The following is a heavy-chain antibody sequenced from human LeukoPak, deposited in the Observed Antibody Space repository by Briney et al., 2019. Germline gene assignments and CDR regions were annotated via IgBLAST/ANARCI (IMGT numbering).Heavy chain of an antibody. CDR1: GGSFSGYY. Sequence: SETLSLTCAVYGGSFSGYYWSWIRQPPGKGLEWIGEINHSGSTNYNPSLKSRVTISVDTSKNQFSLKLSSVTAADTAVYYCARVSCSSTSCYKGPRHFDYWGQGTLVTVSS. V-gene: IGHV4-34*01. J-gene: IGHJ4*02. CDR2: INHSGST. CDR3: ARVSCSSTSCYKGPRHFDY. D-gene: IGHD2-2*02.